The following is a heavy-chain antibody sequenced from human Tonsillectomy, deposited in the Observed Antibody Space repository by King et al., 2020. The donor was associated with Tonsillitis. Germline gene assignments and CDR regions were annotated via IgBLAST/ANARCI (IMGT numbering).Heavy chain of an antibody. Sequence: VQLVQSGAEVKKPGSSVKVSCKASGGTFSSYAISWVRQAPGQGLEWMGRIIPILGIENYAQQFQGRVTITADKSTSTAYMELSSLRSEDTAVYYCGRLPVSAAGGRFDIWGQGTMVTVSS. CDR2: IIPILGIE. V-gene: IGHV1-69*04. CDR1: GGTFSSYA. CDR3: GRLPVSAAGGRFDI. J-gene: IGHJ3*02. D-gene: IGHD6-13*01.